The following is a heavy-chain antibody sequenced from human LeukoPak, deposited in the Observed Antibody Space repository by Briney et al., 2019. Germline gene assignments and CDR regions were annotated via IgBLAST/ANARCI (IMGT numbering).Heavy chain of an antibody. CDR2: ISYDGSNE. V-gene: IGHV3-30*04. Sequence: GGSLRLSCAASGFTFSSYVMHWVRQAPGKGLEWVAIISYDGSNEYYADSVKGRFTISRDNSKNTLYLQMNSLRAADTAVYYCARDDAWGRYKDWGQGTLVTVSS. J-gene: IGHJ1*01. CDR3: ARDDAWGRYKD. D-gene: IGHD3-16*01. CDR1: GFTFSSYV.